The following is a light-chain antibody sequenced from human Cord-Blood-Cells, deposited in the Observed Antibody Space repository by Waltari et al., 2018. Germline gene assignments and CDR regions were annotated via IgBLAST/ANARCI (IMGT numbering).Light chain of an antibody. V-gene: IGKV1-33*01. Sequence: DIQMTESPSSLSPSVGDRVTITCQASQDISNYLNWYQQKPGKAPKLLIYDASNLETGVPSRFSGSGSGTDFTFTISSLHPEDIATYYCQQYDDLPITFGGGTKVEIK. CDR3: QQYDDLPIT. CDR2: DAS. CDR1: QDISNY. J-gene: IGKJ4*01.